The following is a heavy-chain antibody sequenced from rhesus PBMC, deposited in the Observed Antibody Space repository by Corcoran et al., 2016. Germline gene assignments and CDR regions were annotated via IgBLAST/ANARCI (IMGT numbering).Heavy chain of an antibody. CDR3: AKESIAAAAYYYGLDS. CDR1: GYSFTSYW. D-gene: IGHD6-25*01. Sequence: EVQLVQSGAEVKRPGESLKISCKTSGYSFTSYWISWVRQMPGKGLEWMGAIDPSDSDTRYSPSFQGQVTITADKYISTDYLQWSSLKASDTATYYCAKESIAAAAYYYGLDSWGQGVVVTVSS. CDR2: IDPSDSDT. V-gene: IGHV5-2*01. J-gene: IGHJ6*01.